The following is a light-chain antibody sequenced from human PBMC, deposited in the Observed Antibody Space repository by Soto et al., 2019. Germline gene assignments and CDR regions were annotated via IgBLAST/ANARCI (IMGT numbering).Light chain of an antibody. CDR2: EVN. V-gene: IGLV2-8*01. CDR3: SSYAGSNTGI. Sequence: QSVVTQPPSASGSPGQSVTLSCTGTTSDVGGFNYVSWFQQHPGKAPKLIIYEVNKRPSGVPDRFSGSKSGSTASLTVSGLQAEDAADYYCSSYAGSNTGIFGGGTKLTVL. J-gene: IGLJ2*01. CDR1: TSDVGGFNY.